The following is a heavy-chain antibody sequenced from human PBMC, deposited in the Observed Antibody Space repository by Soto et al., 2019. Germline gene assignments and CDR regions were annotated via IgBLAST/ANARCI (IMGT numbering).Heavy chain of an antibody. D-gene: IGHD2-15*01. J-gene: IGHJ4*02. CDR1: GFTFSSYG. V-gene: IGHV3-30*03. Sequence: QVQLVESGGGVVQPGRSLRLSCAASGFTFSSYGMHWVRQAPGKGLEWVAVISYDGSNKYYADSVKGRFTISRDNSKNTLYMQMNSLRAEDTAVYYCARVGPMVDAPTDYWGQGTLFTVSS. CDR3: ARVGPMVDAPTDY. CDR2: ISYDGSNK.